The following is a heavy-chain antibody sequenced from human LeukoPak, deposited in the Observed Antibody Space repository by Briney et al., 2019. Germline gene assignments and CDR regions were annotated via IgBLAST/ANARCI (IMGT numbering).Heavy chain of an antibody. V-gene: IGHV3-23*01. Sequence: GGSLRLSCAASGLTFSDYAMSWVRQARGKGLEWVSSIGGDGVGTYYADSVKGRFIISRDNSKSTAFLQMNSLTAEDTAVYFCAKDRLPRGAPGRGEHHNWFDPWGQGTLVTISS. CDR2: IGGDGVGT. CDR3: AKDRLPRGAPGRGEHHNWFDP. J-gene: IGHJ5*02. CDR1: GLTFSDYA. D-gene: IGHD6-13*01.